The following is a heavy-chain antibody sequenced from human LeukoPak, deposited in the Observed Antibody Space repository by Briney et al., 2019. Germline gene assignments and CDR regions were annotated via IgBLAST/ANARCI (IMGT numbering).Heavy chain of an antibody. CDR1: GYTFTGYY. D-gene: IGHD6-13*01. V-gene: IGHV1-2*02. J-gene: IGHJ4*02. CDR2: INPNSGGT. CDR3: ARDIATPGQTLGY. Sequence: ASVKVSCKASGYTFTGYYMHWVRQAPGQGLEWMGWINPNSGGTNYAQKFQGRITMTRDTSISTAYMELSRLRSDDTAMYYCARDIATPGQTLGYWGQGTLVTVSS.